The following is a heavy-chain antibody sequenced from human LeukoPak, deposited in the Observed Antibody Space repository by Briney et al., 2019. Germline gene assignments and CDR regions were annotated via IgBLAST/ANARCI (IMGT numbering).Heavy chain of an antibody. Sequence: PSETLSLTCTVSGGSISSSSYYWGWIRQPPGKGLEWIGSIYYSGSTYYNPSLKSRVTISVDTSKNQFSLKLSSVTAADTAVYYCARDAPPSGSFKGFDPWGQGTLVTVSS. J-gene: IGHJ5*02. CDR3: ARDAPPSGSFKGFDP. CDR2: IYYSGST. V-gene: IGHV4-39*07. CDR1: GGSISSSSYY. D-gene: IGHD3-10*01.